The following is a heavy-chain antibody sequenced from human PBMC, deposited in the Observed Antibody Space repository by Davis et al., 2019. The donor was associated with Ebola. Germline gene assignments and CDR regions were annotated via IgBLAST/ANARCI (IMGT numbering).Heavy chain of an antibody. CDR3: AKDLYSNPRTRLDY. V-gene: IGHV3-23*01. CDR2: INGGGVRT. D-gene: IGHD4-11*01. Sequence: GESLKISCAASGFTFSSYAMNWVRQAPGKGLEWVSGINGGGVRTYYADSVKGRFTISGDNSKNTLYLQMNSLRAEDTAVYYCAKDLYSNPRTRLDYWGQGTLVTVSS. CDR1: GFTFSSYA. J-gene: IGHJ4*02.